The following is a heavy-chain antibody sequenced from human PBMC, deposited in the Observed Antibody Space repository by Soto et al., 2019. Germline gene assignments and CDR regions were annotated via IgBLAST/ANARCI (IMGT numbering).Heavy chain of an antibody. CDR2: IRSKANNYAT. Sequence: GGSLRLSCAASGFNFSGSAMHWVRQASGKGLEWVGRIRSKANNYATAYAASVKGRFTISRDDSKNTAYLQMNSLKTEETAVYYCTRLGLVAAGTDYWGQGTLVTVSS. J-gene: IGHJ4*02. D-gene: IGHD6-13*01. CDR3: TRLGLVAAGTDY. V-gene: IGHV3-73*01. CDR1: GFNFSGSA.